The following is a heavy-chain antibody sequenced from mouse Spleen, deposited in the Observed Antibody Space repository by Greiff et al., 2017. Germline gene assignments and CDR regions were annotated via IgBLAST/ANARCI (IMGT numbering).Heavy chain of an antibody. CDR3: ARRVGNYYGSGY. J-gene: IGHJ2*01. CDR1: GYTFTSYW. V-gene: IGHV1-50*01. Sequence: QVQLQQPGAELVKPGASVKLSCKASGYTFTSYWMQWVKQRPGQGLEWIGEIDPSDSYTNYNQKFKGKATLTVDTSSSTAYMQLSSLTSEDSAVYYCARRVGNYYGSGYWGQGTTLTVSS. CDR2: IDPSDSYT. D-gene: IGHD1-2*01.